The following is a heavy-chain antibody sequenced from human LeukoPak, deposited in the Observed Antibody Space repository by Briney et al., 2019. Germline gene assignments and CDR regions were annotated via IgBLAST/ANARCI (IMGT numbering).Heavy chain of an antibody. J-gene: IGHJ6*03. Sequence: SQTLSLTCAVSGGSFSGYYWSWIRQPPGKGREGIGEINHSGRTNYNPSLKSRVTISLYTSKNQFSLKLSSVTAADTAVYYCARERTDYYYYYMDVWGKGTTVTVSS. CDR2: INHSGRT. D-gene: IGHD1-1*01. V-gene: IGHV4-34*01. CDR1: GGSFSGYY. CDR3: ARERTDYYYYYMDV.